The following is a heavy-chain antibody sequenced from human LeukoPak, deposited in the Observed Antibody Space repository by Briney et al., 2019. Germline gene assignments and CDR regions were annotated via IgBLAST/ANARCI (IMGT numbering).Heavy chain of an antibody. Sequence: SETLSLTCTVSGGSISTYYWSWIRQPAGTGLEWIGRIYGDGSTRYNPSLKSRVSMSVDMSKNRFSLKVGSVSAADTAVYYCVRGSTLRHYQYWGQGTLVTVSS. J-gene: IGHJ4*02. D-gene: IGHD3-16*01. CDR2: IYGDGST. CDR1: GGSISTYY. CDR3: VRGSTLRHYQY. V-gene: IGHV4-4*07.